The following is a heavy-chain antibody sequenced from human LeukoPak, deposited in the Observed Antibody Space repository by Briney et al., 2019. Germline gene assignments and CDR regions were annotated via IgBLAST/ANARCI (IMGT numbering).Heavy chain of an antibody. CDR3: ARDSLSIVALFDC. CDR2: VYYRGTS. CDR1: GGSINTSSYY. J-gene: IGHJ4*02. V-gene: IGHV4-39*07. Sequence: SETLSLTCTVSGGSINTSSYYWSWIRQPPGKGLEWIGSVYYRGTSYHNPSLKGRVTMSVDTTKNQFSLRLTSVTAADTAVYDCARDSLSIVALFDCWGQGTLVSVSS. D-gene: IGHD2-21*01.